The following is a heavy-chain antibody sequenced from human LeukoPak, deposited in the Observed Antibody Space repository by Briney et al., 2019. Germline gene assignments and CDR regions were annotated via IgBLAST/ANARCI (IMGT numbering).Heavy chain of an antibody. CDR1: GFTFSSYG. V-gene: IGHV3-33*01. D-gene: IGHD2-15*01. J-gene: IGHJ4*02. CDR2: IWYDGSNK. Sequence: PGGSLRLSCAAYGFTFSSYGMHWVRQAPGKGLEWVGFIWYDGSNKYYADSVKGRFTTSRDNSKNTLYLQMNSLRAEDTAVYYCGRRYCSGGSCCSGVEGIDYWGQGTLVTVSS. CDR3: GRRYCSGGSCCSGVEGIDY.